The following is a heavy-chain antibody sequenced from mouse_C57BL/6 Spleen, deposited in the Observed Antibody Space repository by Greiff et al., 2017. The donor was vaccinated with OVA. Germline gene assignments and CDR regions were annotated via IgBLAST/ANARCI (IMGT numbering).Heavy chain of an antibody. CDR3: ARESLYRGYFDV. V-gene: IGHV1-64*01. CDR2: IHPNSGST. J-gene: IGHJ1*03. CDR1: GYTFTSYW. Sequence: QVQLQQPGAELVKPGASVKLSCKASGYTFTSYWMHWVKQRPGQGLEWIGMIHPNSGSTNYNEKFKSKATLTVDKSSSTAYMQLSSLTSEDSAVYYCARESLYRGYFDVWGTGTTVTVSS. D-gene: IGHD2-12*01.